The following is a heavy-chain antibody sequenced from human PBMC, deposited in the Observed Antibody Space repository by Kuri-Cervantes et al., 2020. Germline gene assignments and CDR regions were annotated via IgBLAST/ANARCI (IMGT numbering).Heavy chain of an antibody. V-gene: IGHV4-59*12. D-gene: IGHD6-19*01. CDR1: GGSISTYS. Sequence: SETLSLTCTVSGGSISTYSWSWIRQPPGKGLEWIGYIFDSGSTNYDPSLKSRVTISVDKSKNQFSLKLTSVAAADTAVYYCARTGVIAVAGSRAVDYWGQGTLVTVSS. J-gene: IGHJ4*02. CDR2: IFDSGST. CDR3: ARTGVIAVAGSRAVDY.